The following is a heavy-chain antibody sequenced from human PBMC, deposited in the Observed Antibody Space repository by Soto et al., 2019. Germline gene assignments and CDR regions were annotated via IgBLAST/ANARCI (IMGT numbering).Heavy chain of an antibody. CDR1: VFTVSSYW. V-gene: IGHV3-7*01. D-gene: IGHD3-10*01. Sequence: AGSLRLSCASSVFTVSSYWMSWVRQAPGKGREWVANIKQDGSEKYYVDSVKGRFTISRDNAKNSLYLQMNSLRAEDTAVYYCARDRKITYYYGSGSYYSPLDYCGQGTLVTVSS. CDR2: IKQDGSEK. J-gene: IGHJ4*02. CDR3: ARDRKITYYYGSGSYYSPLDY.